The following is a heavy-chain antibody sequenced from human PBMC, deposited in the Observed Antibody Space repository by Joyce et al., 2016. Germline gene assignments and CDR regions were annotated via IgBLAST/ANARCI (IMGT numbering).Heavy chain of an antibody. CDR3: AHNLIAVSGVAEYYQH. CDR1: GFSLSTSGMG. J-gene: IGHJ1*01. CDR2: IYWDDDK. V-gene: IGHV2-5*02. Sequence: QITLKESGPTLVKPTQTLTLTCTFSGFSLSTSGMGVGWIRQPPVKALEWLADIYWDDDKRYSPSLKNRLTITKDTSKNQVVLTMTNVDPVDTATYFCAHNLIAVSGVAEYYQHWGQGTLVTVSS. D-gene: IGHD6-19*01.